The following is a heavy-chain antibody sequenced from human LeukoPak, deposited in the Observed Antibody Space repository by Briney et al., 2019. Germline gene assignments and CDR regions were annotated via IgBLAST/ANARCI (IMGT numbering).Heavy chain of an antibody. V-gene: IGHV4-61*01. CDR2: IYYSGST. Sequence: SETLSLTCTVSGGSVSSGRYYWSWIRQPPGKGLEWIGYIYYSGSTNYNPSLKSRVTISVDTSKNQFSLKLSSVTAADTAVYYCARDIYDILTGSIYGMDVWGKGTTVTVSS. CDR1: GGSVSSGRYY. D-gene: IGHD3-9*01. CDR3: ARDIYDILTGSIYGMDV. J-gene: IGHJ6*04.